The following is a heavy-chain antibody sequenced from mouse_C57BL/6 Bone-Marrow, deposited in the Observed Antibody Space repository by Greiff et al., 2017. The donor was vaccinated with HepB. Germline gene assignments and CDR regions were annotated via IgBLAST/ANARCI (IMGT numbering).Heavy chain of an antibody. CDR3: ASFYGNSGMDY. CDR1: GFTFSSYA. Sequence: EVQLQESGGGLVKPGGSLKLSCAASGFTFSSYAMSWVRQTPEKRLEWVATISDGGSYTYYPDNVKGRFTISRDNAKNNLYLQMSHLKSEDTAMYYCASFYGNSGMDYWGQGTSVTVSS. D-gene: IGHD2-1*01. CDR2: ISDGGSYT. V-gene: IGHV5-4*01. J-gene: IGHJ4*01.